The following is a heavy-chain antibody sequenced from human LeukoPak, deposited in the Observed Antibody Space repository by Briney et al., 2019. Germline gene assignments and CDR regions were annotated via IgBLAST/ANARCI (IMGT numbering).Heavy chain of an antibody. CDR3: ARGGYYGSGSYTVDV. J-gene: IGHJ6*04. D-gene: IGHD3-10*01. V-gene: IGHV4-4*07. Sequence: SETLSLTCIVSGGSISGYYWNWIRQPAGKGLEWIGRMYTSGSTNYNPSLRSRVTMSVGTSKNQFSLRLSSVTAADTAVYYCARGGYYGSGSYTVDVWGKGTTVTVSS. CDR1: GGSISGYY. CDR2: MYTSGST.